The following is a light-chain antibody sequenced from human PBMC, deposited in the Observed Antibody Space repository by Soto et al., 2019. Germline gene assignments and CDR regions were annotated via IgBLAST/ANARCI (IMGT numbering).Light chain of an antibody. Sequence: EIVITHPPATHYVSQEERATLSCRASQSVNSNYLACYQPKPGQAPRLLIYGISKRATDIPDRFSGSGSGTEFTLTISSLQPEDFATYYCQQHGQWPITFGQGTRLEI. CDR1: QSVNSN. J-gene: IGKJ5*01. CDR3: QQHGQWPIT. CDR2: GIS. V-gene: IGKV3D-15*01.